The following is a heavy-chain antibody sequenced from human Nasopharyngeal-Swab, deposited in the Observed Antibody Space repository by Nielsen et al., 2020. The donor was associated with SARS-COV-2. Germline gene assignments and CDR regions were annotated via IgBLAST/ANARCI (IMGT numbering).Heavy chain of an antibody. CDR2: INAGNGNK. V-gene: IGHV1-3*01. Sequence: ASVKVSCKASGYTFTSYAMHWVRQAPGQRLEWMGWINAGNGNKKYSQKFQGRVTITRDTSASTAYMELSSLRSEDTAVYYCAREGGTMVVNEFGYWGQGTLVTVSS. CDR1: GYTFTSYA. D-gene: IGHD4-23*01. J-gene: IGHJ4*02. CDR3: AREGGTMVVNEFGY.